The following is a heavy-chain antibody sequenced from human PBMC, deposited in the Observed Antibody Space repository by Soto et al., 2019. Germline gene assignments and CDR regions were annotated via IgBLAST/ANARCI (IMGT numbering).Heavy chain of an antibody. V-gene: IGHV3-21*01. CDR3: ARDLGPYYDFWSGYYTGWFDP. CDR2: ISSSSSYI. CDR1: GFTFSSYS. J-gene: IGHJ5*02. D-gene: IGHD3-3*01. Sequence: AGSLRLSCAASGFTFSSYSMNWVRQAPGKGLEWVSSISSSSSYIYYADSVKGRFTISRDNAKNSLYLQMNSLRAEDTAVYYCARDLGPYYDFWSGYYTGWFDPWGQGTLVTVSS.